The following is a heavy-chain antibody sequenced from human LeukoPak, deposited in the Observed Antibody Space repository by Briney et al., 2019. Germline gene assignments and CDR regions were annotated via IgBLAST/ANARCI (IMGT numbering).Heavy chain of an antibody. CDR2: ISPTGDSI. Sequence: ASVKVSCKASGHTFTNYYIHWVRQAPGQGLEWMGKISPTGDSITYVQTFQGRVTLTTDTSTITVYMELSNRRSEDTSVYYCARGSVTTDASFDYWGQGTLVTVSS. V-gene: IGHV1-46*01. J-gene: IGHJ4*02. CDR3: ARGSVTTDASFDY. D-gene: IGHD4-17*01. CDR1: GHTFTNYY.